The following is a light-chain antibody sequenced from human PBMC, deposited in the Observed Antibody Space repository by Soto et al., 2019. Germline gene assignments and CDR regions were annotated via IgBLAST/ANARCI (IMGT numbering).Light chain of an antibody. Sequence: QLVLTQSSSASASLGSSVKLTCTLSSGHSSYIIAWHQQQPGKAPRYLMKLEGSGSYNKGSGVPDRFSGSSSGADRYLTISNLQSEDEADYYCETLDSNTQVFGGGTKLTVL. V-gene: IGLV4-60*03. CDR2: LEGSGSY. CDR3: ETLDSNTQV. CDR1: SGHSSYI. J-gene: IGLJ2*01.